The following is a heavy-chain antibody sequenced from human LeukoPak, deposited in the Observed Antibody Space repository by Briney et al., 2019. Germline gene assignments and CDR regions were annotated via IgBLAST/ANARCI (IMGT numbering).Heavy chain of an antibody. J-gene: IGHJ6*04. CDR3: ARALRDGYNSAVDV. D-gene: IGHD5-24*01. CDR1: GYTFTGYY. Sequence: ASVKVSCKASGYTFTGYYMHWVRQAPGQGLEWMGWINPNSGGTNYAQKFQGRVTMTRDTSISTAYMELSRLRSDDTAVYYCARALRDGYNSAVDVWGKGTTVTVSS. V-gene: IGHV1-2*02. CDR2: INPNSGGT.